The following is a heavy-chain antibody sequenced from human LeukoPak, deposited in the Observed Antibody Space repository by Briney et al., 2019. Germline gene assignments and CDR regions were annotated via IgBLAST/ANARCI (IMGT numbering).Heavy chain of an antibody. CDR1: GGSISSSSYY. D-gene: IGHD1-14*01. CDR2: IHYSGST. Sequence: SETLSLTCTVSGGSISSSSYYWGWIRQPPGKGLEWIGSIHYSGSTNYNPSLKSRVTISVDTSKNQFSLKLSSVTAADTAVYYCARDLPVYGFDYWGQGTLVTVSS. CDR3: ARDLPVYGFDY. J-gene: IGHJ4*02. V-gene: IGHV4-39*07.